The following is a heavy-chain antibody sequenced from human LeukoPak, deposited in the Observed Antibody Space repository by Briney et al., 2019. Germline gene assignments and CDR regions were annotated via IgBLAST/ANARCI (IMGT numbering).Heavy chain of an antibody. J-gene: IGHJ1*01. CDR2: VSGYNGDT. CDR1: SYNFSSYG. D-gene: IGHD6-13*01. Sequence: GASVKVSCQASSYNFSSYGISWVRQAPGQGLEWMGWVSGYNGDTDYEQNFQGRVTMTADTSTSTVYLELASLTSDDTAVYYCARPIASAGIWAWYFEHWGQGTLVTVSS. V-gene: IGHV1-18*01. CDR3: ARPIASAGIWAWYFEH.